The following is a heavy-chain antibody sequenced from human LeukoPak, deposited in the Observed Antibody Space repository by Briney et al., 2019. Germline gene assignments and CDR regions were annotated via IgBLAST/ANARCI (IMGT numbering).Heavy chain of an antibody. J-gene: IGHJ4*02. CDR2: ISAYNGNT. CDR3: ATDPVGYCSSDSCYSVDY. CDR1: GYTFSIYG. D-gene: IGHD2-15*01. V-gene: IGHV1-18*01. Sequence: GASVKVSCRASGYTFSIYGFSWVRQAPGQGLEWMGWISAYNGNTNYAQKSQGRVTMTTDTSTSTAHMELRSLRSEDTAMYYCATDPVGYCSSDSCYSVDYWGQGTLVTVSS.